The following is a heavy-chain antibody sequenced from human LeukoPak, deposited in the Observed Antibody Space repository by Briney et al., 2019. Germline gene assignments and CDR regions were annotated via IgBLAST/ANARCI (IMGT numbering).Heavy chain of an antibody. CDR2: IYYSGST. V-gene: IGHV4-59*01. J-gene: IGHJ2*01. CDR1: GGSISGYY. CDR3: ARDLRDGYANWYFDL. Sequence: PSETLSLTCTVSGGSISGYYWSWIRQPPGKGLEWIGYIYYSGSTNYNPSLKSRVTISVDTSKNQFSLKLSSVTAADTAVYYCARDLRDGYANWYFDLWGRGTLVTVSS. D-gene: IGHD5-24*01.